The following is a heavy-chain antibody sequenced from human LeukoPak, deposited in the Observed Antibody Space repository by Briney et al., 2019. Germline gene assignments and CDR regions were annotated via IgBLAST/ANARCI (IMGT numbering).Heavy chain of an antibody. V-gene: IGHV4-39*01. D-gene: IGHD3-22*01. J-gene: IGHJ4*02. CDR3: ARGTEYYYDSSGYPVGYFDY. CDR2: IYYSGST. Sequence: SETLSLTCTVSGGSISSSSYYWGWIRQPPGKGLEWIGSIYYSGSTYYNPSLKSRVTLSVDTSKNQFSLKLSSVTAADTAVYYCARGTEYYYDSSGYPVGYFDYWGQGTLVTVSS. CDR1: GGSISSSSYY.